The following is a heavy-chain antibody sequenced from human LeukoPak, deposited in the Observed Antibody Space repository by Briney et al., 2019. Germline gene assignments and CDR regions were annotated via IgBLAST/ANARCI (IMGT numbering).Heavy chain of an antibody. CDR2: ISWNSGSI. Sequence: GGSLRLSCAASGFTFDDYAMHWVRQAPGKGLEWVSGISWNSGSIGYADSVKGRFTISRDNAKNSLYLQMNSLRAEDTALYYCAKDVSYYYGSGNEFDYWGQGTLVTVSS. J-gene: IGHJ4*02. D-gene: IGHD3-10*01. CDR3: AKDVSYYYGSGNEFDY. CDR1: GFTFDDYA. V-gene: IGHV3-9*01.